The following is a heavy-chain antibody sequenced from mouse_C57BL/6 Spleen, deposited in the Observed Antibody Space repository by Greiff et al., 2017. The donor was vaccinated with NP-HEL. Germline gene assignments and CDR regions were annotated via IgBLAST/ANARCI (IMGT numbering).Heavy chain of an antibody. J-gene: IGHJ4*01. CDR3: ARLLGYAMDY. Sequence: EVQLQQSGPVLVKPGASVKISCKASGYTFTDYYMNWVKQSHGKSLEWIGVINPYNGGTSYNQKFKGKATLTVDKASSTAYMELNSLTSEDSAVYYCARLLGYAMDYWGQGTSVTVSS. CDR1: GYTFTDYY. CDR2: INPYNGGT. V-gene: IGHV1-19*01.